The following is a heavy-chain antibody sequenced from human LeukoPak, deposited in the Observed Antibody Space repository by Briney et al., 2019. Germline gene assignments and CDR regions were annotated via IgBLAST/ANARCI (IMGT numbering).Heavy chain of an antibody. Sequence: GRSLRLSCAASGFTFSSYGMHWVRQAPGKGLEWVAVISYDGSNKYYADSVKGRFTISRDNSKNTLYLQMINLRAEDTAVYYCAKDSSRSWYEGFDYWGQGTLVSVSS. D-gene: IGHD6-13*01. CDR1: GFTFSSYG. J-gene: IGHJ4*02. CDR3: AKDSSRSWYEGFDY. CDR2: ISYDGSNK. V-gene: IGHV3-30*18.